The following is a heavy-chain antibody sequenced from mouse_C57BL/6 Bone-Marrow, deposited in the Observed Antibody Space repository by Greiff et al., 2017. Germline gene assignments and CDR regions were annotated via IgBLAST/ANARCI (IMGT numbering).Heavy chain of an antibody. J-gene: IGHJ2*01. CDR2: IDPENGDT. V-gene: IGHV14-4*01. CDR3: TTPRWSYFDY. D-gene: IGHD2-3*01. Sequence: EVQLQQSGAELVRPGASVKLSCTASGFNIKDDYMHWVKQRPEQGLEWIGWIDPENGDTEYASKFQGKATITADTSSNTAYLQLSSLTSEDTAVYYCTTPRWSYFDYWGQGTTLTVSS. CDR1: GFNIKDDY.